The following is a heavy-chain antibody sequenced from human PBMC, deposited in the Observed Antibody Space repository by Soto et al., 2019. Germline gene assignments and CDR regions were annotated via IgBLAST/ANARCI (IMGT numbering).Heavy chain of an antibody. J-gene: IGHJ3*02. CDR3: AKDCGYSGSYYVAFDI. CDR1: GFTFSSYA. V-gene: IGHV3-23*01. Sequence: GGSLRLSCAASGFTFSSYAMSWVRQAPGKGLEWVSAISGSGGSTYYADSVKGRFTISRDNSKNTLYLQMNSLRAEDTAVYYCAKDCGYSGSYYVAFDIWGQGTMVTVSS. D-gene: IGHD1-26*01. CDR2: ISGSGGST.